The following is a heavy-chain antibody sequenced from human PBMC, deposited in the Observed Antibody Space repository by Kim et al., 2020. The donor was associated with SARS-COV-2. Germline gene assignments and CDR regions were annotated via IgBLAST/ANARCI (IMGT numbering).Heavy chain of an antibody. Sequence: GGSLRLSCAASGFTFSSYGMHWVRQAPGKGLEWVAVISYDGSNKYYADSVKGRFTISRDNSKNTLYLQMNSLRAEDTAVYYCAKDIEYSSSRPDLVGYYYYGMDVWGQGTTVTVSS. J-gene: IGHJ6*02. V-gene: IGHV3-30*18. CDR3: AKDIEYSSSRPDLVGYYYYGMDV. CDR1: GFTFSSYG. D-gene: IGHD6-6*01. CDR2: ISYDGSNK.